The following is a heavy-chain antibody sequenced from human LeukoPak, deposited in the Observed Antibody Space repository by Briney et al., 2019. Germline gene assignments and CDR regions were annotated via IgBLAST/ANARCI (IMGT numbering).Heavy chain of an antibody. D-gene: IGHD1-26*01. CDR1: GGSINSGTFY. J-gene: IGHJ4*02. CDR3: ARRSDSGSDDGEDYFDY. V-gene: IGHV4-39*01. CDR2: MYYDGSS. Sequence: PSETLSLTCTVSGGSINSGTFYWGWIRQPPGTGLEWIGSMYYDGSSYYNPSLKSRVTTSVDTSKNQFSLKLTSVTAADTAVYFCARRSDSGSDDGEDYFDYWGQGTLVTVSS.